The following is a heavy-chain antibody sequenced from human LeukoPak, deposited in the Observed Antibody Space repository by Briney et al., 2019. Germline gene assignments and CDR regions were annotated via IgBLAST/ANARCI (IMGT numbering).Heavy chain of an antibody. J-gene: IGHJ2*01. CDR1: GGSFSGYY. V-gene: IGHV4-34*01. CDR3: ARGVVYYDILTGPIPPYWNFDL. D-gene: IGHD3-9*01. CDR2: INHSGNP. Sequence: SETLSLTCAVYGGSFSGYYWSGIRQPPGKGLEWIGEINHSGNPNYNPSLKSRVTNSVDTSKNHFFLTLDPVAAADTAVYYCARGVVYYDILTGPIPPYWNFDLWGRGTLVTVSS.